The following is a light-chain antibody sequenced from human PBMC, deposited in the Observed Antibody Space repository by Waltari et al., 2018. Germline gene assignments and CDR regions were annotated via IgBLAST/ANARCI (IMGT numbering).Light chain of an antibody. CDR3: SSYTITSTLWV. V-gene: IGLV2-14*01. CDR2: DVS. J-gene: IGLJ1*01. CDR1: SRDVGGYNY. Sequence: QSALTQTASVSGSPGQSITISCTGTSRDVGGYNYVSWYQQHPGKAPKLMIYDVSNRPSGVSNRFSGSKSGNTASLTISGLQAEDEADYYCSSYTITSTLWVFGTGTKVTVL.